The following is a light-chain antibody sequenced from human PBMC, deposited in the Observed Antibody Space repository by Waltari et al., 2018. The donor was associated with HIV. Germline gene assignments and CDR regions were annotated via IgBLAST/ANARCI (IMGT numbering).Light chain of an antibody. J-gene: IGLJ3*02. CDR3: GSYTKLTTHYVL. CDR2: GGS. CDR1: TSDIGGYNY. V-gene: IGLV2-14*03. Sequence: QSALTQPASVSGSPGQSITISCNGTTSDIGGYNYVSWYQRHPDKAPQLIIFGGSNRPSGISSRFSGSKAGNTASLTSSGLQAEDEADYYCGSYTKLTTHYVLFGGGTKLTGL.